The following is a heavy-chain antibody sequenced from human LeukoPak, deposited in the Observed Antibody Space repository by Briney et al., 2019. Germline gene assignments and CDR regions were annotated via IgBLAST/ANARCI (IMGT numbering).Heavy chain of an antibody. J-gene: IGHJ4*02. Sequence: PGRSLRLSCAASGFTFSSYAMHWVRQAPGKGLEWVAAISYDGSNKYYADSVKGRFTISRDNSKNTLYLQMNSLRAEDTAVYYCARADYYYVSGSYLFDYWGQGTLVTVSS. CDR1: GFTFSSYA. CDR2: ISYDGSNK. V-gene: IGHV3-30-3*01. D-gene: IGHD3-10*01. CDR3: ARADYYYVSGSYLFDY.